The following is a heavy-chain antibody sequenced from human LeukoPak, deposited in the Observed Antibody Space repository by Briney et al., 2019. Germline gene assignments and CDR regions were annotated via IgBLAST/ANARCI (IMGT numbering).Heavy chain of an antibody. V-gene: IGHV4-38-2*02. CDR2: MYHGGNP. Sequence: SETLSLTCTVSGYSIRSGYFWGWVRQPPGKGLEWVGSMYHGGNPNYNPSLKSRLTISLDTSKNQVSLNLRSVTAADTAVYYCVRADYNNYGDVRGQGTLVTVSS. J-gene: IGHJ4*02. CDR1: GYSIRSGYF. CDR3: VRADYNNYGDV. D-gene: IGHD4-11*01.